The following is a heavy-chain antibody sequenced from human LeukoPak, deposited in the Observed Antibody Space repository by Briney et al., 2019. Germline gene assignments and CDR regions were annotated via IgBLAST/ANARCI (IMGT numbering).Heavy chain of an antibody. Sequence: SQTLSLTCAVSGGSISSGGYSWSWIRQPPGKGLGWIGYIYHSGSTYYNPSLKSRVTISVDRSKNPFSLKLSSVTAADTAVYYCASMVRGDELFDYWGQGTLVTVSS. D-gene: IGHD3-10*01. CDR1: GGSISSGGYS. V-gene: IGHV4-30-2*01. J-gene: IGHJ4*02. CDR3: ASMVRGDELFDY. CDR2: IYHSGST.